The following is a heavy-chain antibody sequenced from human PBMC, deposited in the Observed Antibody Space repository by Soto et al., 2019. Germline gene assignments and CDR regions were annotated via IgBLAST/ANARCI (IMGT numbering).Heavy chain of an antibody. CDR1: GFTFSSYA. CDR3: ARSYYYYYGMDV. V-gene: IGHV3-30-3*01. J-gene: IGHJ6*02. Sequence: GGSLRLSCAASGFTFSSYAMHWVRQAPGRGLEWVAVISYDGNNKYYADSVRGRFTISRDISRDTLYLQMNGLRVEDTAVYYCARSYYYYYGMDVWGQGTTVTVSS. CDR2: ISYDGNNK.